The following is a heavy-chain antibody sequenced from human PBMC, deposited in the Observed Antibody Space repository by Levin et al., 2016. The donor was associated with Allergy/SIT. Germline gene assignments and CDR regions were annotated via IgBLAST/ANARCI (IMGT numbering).Heavy chain of an antibody. D-gene: IGHD1-26*01. V-gene: IGHV4-34*01. CDR3: ARVWDYYYMDV. Sequence: SETLSLTCTVFDGALSGYYWSWIRQPPGKGLEWIGEINHSGSTNYNPSLKSRVTISVDTSKNQFSLKLSSVSAADTALYYCARVWDYYYMDVWGKGTAVTVSS. J-gene: IGHJ6*03. CDR1: DGALSGYY. CDR2: INHSGST.